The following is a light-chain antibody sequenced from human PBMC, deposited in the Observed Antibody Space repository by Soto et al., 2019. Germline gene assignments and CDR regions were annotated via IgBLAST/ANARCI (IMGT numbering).Light chain of an antibody. J-gene: IGLJ1*01. V-gene: IGLV2-14*02. CDR1: SSDVGSYNH. CDR2: DVN. Sequence: QSALTQPASVSGSPGQSITISCTGTSSDVGSYNHVSWYQQHPGKAPKLMIYDVNNRPSGVSNRFSGSKSGNTASLTISGLQAEDEADYYCSSYTSSSTLYVFGTGTKVTVL. CDR3: SSYTSSSTLYV.